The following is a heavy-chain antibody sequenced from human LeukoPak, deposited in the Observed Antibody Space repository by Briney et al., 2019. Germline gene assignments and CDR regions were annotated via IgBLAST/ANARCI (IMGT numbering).Heavy chain of an antibody. J-gene: IGHJ4*02. Sequence: SETLSLTCAVSGGSFSGYYWSWIRQPPGKGLEWIGAINPRGSTNYNPSPKSRRTLSADTTTNHFFLTLNTVTAADTAAHYYSRRRLGYYSDDWGQATLATVSA. CDR1: GGSFSGYY. D-gene: IGHD6-13*01. CDR3: SRRRLGYYSDD. CDR2: INPRGST. V-gene: IGHV4-34*01.